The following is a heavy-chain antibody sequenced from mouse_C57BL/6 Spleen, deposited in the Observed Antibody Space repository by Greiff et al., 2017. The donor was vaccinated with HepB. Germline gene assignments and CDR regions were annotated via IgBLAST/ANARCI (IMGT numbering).Heavy chain of an antibody. J-gene: IGHJ4*01. D-gene: IGHD2-3*01. CDR2: IDPSDSET. CDR3: ARYDGYYGAPYAMDY. CDR1: GYTFTSYW. Sequence: VQLQQPGAELVRPGSSVKLSCKASGYTFTSYWMHWVKQRPIQGLEWIGNIDPSDSETHYNQKFKDKATLTVDKSSSTAYMQLSSLTSEDSAVYYCARYDGYYGAPYAMDYWGQGTSVTVSS. V-gene: IGHV1-52*01.